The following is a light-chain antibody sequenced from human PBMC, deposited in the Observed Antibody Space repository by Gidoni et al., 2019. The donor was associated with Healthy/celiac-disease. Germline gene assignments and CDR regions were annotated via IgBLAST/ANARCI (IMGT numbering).Light chain of an antibody. CDR1: SSDVGGYNY. CDR2: DVS. Sequence: LTQPASVSGSPGQSITISCTGTSSDVGGYNYVSWYQQHPGKAPKLMIYDVSNRPSGVSNRFSGSKSGNTASLTISGLQAEDEADYYCSSYTSSSTLVVFGGGTKLTVL. V-gene: IGLV2-14*01. J-gene: IGLJ3*02. CDR3: SSYTSSSTLVV.